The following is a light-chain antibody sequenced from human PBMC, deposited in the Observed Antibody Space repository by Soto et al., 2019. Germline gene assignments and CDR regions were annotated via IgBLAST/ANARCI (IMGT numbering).Light chain of an antibody. CDR3: SSYTTSNTRQIV. CDR2: DVS. V-gene: IGLV2-14*03. CDR1: SSDVGGYNY. J-gene: IGLJ1*01. Sequence: QSVLTQPASVSGSPGQSITISCTGTSSDVGGYNYVSWYQHHPGKAPKPMIYDVSNRPSGVSNRFSGSKSGNTASLTISGLQPEGEADYYCSSYTTSNTRQIVLGTGTKVTVL.